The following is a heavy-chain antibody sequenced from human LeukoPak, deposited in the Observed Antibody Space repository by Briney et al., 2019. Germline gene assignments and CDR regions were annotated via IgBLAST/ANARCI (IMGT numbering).Heavy chain of an antibody. CDR1: GYTFTSYA. CDR2: ISAGNGNT. D-gene: IGHD1-26*01. Sequence: ASVTVSCTASGYTFTSYAIHWVRQAPGQRLEWMGWISAGNGNTKYSQNFQGRVTFISNTSATTAFMELSSLRSEDAAVYYCARDSGSGSNDYWGQGTLVTISS. CDR3: ARDSGSGSNDY. V-gene: IGHV1-3*01. J-gene: IGHJ4*02.